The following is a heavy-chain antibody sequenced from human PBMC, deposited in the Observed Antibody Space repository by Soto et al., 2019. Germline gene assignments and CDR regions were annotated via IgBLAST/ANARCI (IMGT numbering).Heavy chain of an antibody. J-gene: IGHJ4*02. CDR2: ISYDGSNK. V-gene: IGHV3-30-3*01. CDR1: GFTFSSYA. CDR3: ARDLY. Sequence: GGSLRLSCAASGFTFSSYAMHWVRQAPGKGLEWVAVISYDGSNKYYADSVKGRFTISRDNSKNTLYLQMNSLRAEDTAVYYCARDLYWGQGTLVTVSS.